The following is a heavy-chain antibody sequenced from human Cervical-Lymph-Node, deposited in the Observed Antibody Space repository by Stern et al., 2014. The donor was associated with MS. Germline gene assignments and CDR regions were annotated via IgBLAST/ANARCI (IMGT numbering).Heavy chain of an antibody. CDR3: ARPYCLGGSCHSPPDY. CDR2: IKQDGSEK. J-gene: IGHJ4*02. D-gene: IGHD2-15*01. Sequence: VQLVESGGGLVQPGGSLRLSCAASGFTFSNYWMTWVRQAPGKGLEWVANIKQDGSEKYYVDSVRGRFTISRDNAKNSLYLQMNSLKTEDTAVYYCARPYCLGGSCHSPPDYWGQGTLVTVSS. V-gene: IGHV3-7*01. CDR1: GFTFSNYW.